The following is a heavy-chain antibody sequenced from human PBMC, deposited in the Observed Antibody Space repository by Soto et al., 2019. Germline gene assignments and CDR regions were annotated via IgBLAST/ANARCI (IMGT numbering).Heavy chain of an antibody. CDR2: IYPGDSDT. D-gene: IGHD3-16*01. J-gene: IGHJ6*02. CDR1: GYSFTTYW. CDR3: ARQDNIWGSYYYGMDV. Sequence: GESLKISCKASGYSFTTYWIGWVRQMPGKGLEWMGIIYPGDSDTKYSPSLQGQVTISADTSISTAYLQWTSLKASDTAMYYCARQDNIWGSYYYGMDVWGQGTTVTVSS. V-gene: IGHV5-51*01.